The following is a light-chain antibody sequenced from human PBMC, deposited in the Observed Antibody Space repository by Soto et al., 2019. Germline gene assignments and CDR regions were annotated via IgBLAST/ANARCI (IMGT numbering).Light chain of an antibody. CDR1: QSISSN. CDR3: QQYNTWPPWT. Sequence: EIVMTQSPATLSVSPGERATLSCRASQSISSNLAWYQQKPGQAPRLLIYGASTRAPVIPARFSGSGSGTEFTLTISSLQSEDFAIYYCQQYNTWPPWTFGQGTKVEIK. J-gene: IGKJ1*01. V-gene: IGKV3-15*01. CDR2: GAS.